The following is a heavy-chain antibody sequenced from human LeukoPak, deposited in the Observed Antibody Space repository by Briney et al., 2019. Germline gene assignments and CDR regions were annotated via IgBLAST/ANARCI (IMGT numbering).Heavy chain of an antibody. D-gene: IGHD1-1*01. CDR2: ITAYNGNR. V-gene: IGHV1-18*01. CDR3: ARDNDKVVDH. Sequence: ASVKVSCKTSGYTFSNYGISWVRQAPGQGLEWMGWITAYNGNRLYAQRFQGRITLTTDTSTSTSYMGLRSLEYDDTAIYYCARDNDKVVDHWGQGTLVTVSS. J-gene: IGHJ4*01. CDR1: GYTFSNYG.